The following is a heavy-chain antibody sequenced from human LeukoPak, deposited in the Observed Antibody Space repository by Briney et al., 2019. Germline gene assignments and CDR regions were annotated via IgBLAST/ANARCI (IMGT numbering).Heavy chain of an antibody. D-gene: IGHD6-13*01. V-gene: IGHV4-34*01. CDR2: INHSGST. J-gene: IGHJ4*02. CDR1: GGSFSGYY. CDR3: ARGLPYSSSWYDY. Sequence: PSETLSLTCAVYGGSFSGYYWSWIRQPPGKGLEWIGEINHSGSTNYNPSLKSRVTISVDTSKNQFFLKLSSVTAADTAVYYCARGLPYSSSWYDYWGQGTLVTVSS.